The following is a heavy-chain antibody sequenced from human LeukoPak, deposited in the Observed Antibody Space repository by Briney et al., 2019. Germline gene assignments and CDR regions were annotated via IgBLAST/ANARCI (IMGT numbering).Heavy chain of an antibody. V-gene: IGHV3-7*01. D-gene: IGHD6-13*01. CDR3: ARDSIAAAGYYYYYMDV. CDR1: GFTFSSYW. Sequence: QTGGSLRLSCAASGFTFSSYWMSWVRQAPGRGLEWVANIKQDGSEKYYVDSVKGRFTISRDNVKNSLYLQMNSLRAEDTAVYYCARDSIAAAGYYYYYMDVWGKGTTVTVSS. J-gene: IGHJ6*03. CDR2: IKQDGSEK.